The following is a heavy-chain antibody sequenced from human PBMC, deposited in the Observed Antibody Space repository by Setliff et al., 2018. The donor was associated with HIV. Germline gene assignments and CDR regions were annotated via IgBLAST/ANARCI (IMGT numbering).Heavy chain of an antibody. CDR3: ARAPTGELDF. Sequence: SETLSLTCTVSGGSISGYYWSWIRQPPGKGLEWIGYIYTSGSTNYNPSLKNRVTISVDTSKNTFSLKLSSVAAADTAVYYCARAPTGELDFWGQGTLVTVSS. D-gene: IGHD7-27*01. CDR2: IYTSGST. CDR1: GGSISGYY. J-gene: IGHJ4*02. V-gene: IGHV4-4*08.